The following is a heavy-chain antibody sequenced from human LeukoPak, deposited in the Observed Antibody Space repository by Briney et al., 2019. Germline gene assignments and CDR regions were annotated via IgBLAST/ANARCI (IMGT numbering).Heavy chain of an antibody. CDR2: IIPIFGTA. V-gene: IGHV1-69*06. CDR3: AREYYDILTGYPNWFDP. CDR1: GGTFSSYA. Sequence: SVKVSCKASGGTFSSYAISWVRQAPGQGLEWMGGIIPIFGTANYAQKFQGRVTITADRSTSTAYMELSSLRSEDTAVYYCAREYYDILTGYPNWFDPWGQGTLVTVSS. D-gene: IGHD3-9*01. J-gene: IGHJ5*02.